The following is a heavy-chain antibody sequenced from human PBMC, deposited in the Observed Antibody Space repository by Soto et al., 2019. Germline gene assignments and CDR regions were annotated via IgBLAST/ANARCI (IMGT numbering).Heavy chain of an antibody. CDR2: ISGSGGST. Sequence: GESLKISCAASGFTFSSYAMSWVRQAPGKGLEWVSAISGSGGSTYYADSVKGRFTISRDNSKNTLYLQMNSLRAEDTAVYYCAKGQQQNYYYYGMDVWGQGTTVTVSS. CDR3: AKGQQQNYYYYGMDV. J-gene: IGHJ6*02. CDR1: GFTFSSYA. D-gene: IGHD6-13*01. V-gene: IGHV3-23*01.